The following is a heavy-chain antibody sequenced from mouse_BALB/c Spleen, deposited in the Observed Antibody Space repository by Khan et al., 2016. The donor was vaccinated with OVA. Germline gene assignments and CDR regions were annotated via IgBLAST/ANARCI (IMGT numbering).Heavy chain of an antibody. J-gene: IGHJ3*01. D-gene: IGHD1-2*01. CDR1: GFTFSSYA. CDR2: ISSGGST. CDR3: ARGRITTASWFAY. V-gene: IGHV5-6-5*01. Sequence: EVELVESGGGLVKPGGSLKLSCAASGFTFSSYAMSWVRQTPEKRLEWVASISSGGSTYYPDSVKGRFTISRDNARNILYLQMSSLRSEDTAMYYCARGRITTASWFAYWGQGTLVTVSA.